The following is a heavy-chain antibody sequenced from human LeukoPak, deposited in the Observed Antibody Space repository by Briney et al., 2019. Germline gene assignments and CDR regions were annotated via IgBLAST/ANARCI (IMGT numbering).Heavy chain of an antibody. CDR2: INSTGGTT. V-gene: IGHV1-46*01. D-gene: IGHD3-22*01. CDR3: ARDRRPYEFDSSGYLPDY. J-gene: IGHJ4*02. Sequence: GASGKVSCKAAGYTFSSYYIHGVRQAGGEGLEGRGGINSTGGTTTFAQNFERRVTMTSDTSTTTVYLVVRSLRSEDTAVFYCARDRRPYEFDSSGYLPDYWGQGTLVIVSS. CDR1: GYTFSSYY.